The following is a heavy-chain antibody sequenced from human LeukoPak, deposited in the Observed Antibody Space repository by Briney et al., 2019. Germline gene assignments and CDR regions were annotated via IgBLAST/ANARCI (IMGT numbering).Heavy chain of an antibody. J-gene: IGHJ3*02. V-gene: IGHV4-34*01. CDR2: INHSGST. Sequence: ASETLSFTCAVYGGTLSGYYWSWIRQPPGKGREWIGEINHSGSTNYNPSLKSRVTISVDTSKNQFSLKLSSVTAADTAVYYCARGYYGSGSYSDAFDIWGQGTMVTVSS. D-gene: IGHD3-10*01. CDR1: GGTLSGYY. CDR3: ARGYYGSGSYSDAFDI.